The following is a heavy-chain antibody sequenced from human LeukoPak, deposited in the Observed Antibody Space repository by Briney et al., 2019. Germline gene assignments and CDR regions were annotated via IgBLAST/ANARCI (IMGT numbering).Heavy chain of an antibody. CDR2: IIPIFGTA. V-gene: IGHV1-69*05. D-gene: IGHD3-22*01. CDR3: VSKYYYDSSGYYYFDY. Sequence: ASVKVSCKASGGTFSSYAISWVRQAPGQGLEWMGRIIPIFGTANYAQKFQGRVTITTDESTSTAYMELSSLRSEDTAVYYCVSKYYYDSSGYYYFDYWGQGTLVTVSP. CDR1: GGTFSSYA. J-gene: IGHJ4*02.